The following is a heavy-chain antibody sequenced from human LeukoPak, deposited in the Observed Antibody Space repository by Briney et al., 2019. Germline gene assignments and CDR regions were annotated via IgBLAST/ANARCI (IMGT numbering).Heavy chain of an antibody. CDR3: AKGIAAPVRAYYFDY. D-gene: IGHD6-6*01. CDR2: ISGSGGST. J-gene: IGHJ4*02. CDR1: GVTFSSYA. V-gene: IGHV3-23*01. Sequence: PGGSLRLSCAASGVTFSSYAMSWVRQAPGKGLEWVSAISGSGGSTYYADSVKGRFTISRDNSKNTLYLQMNSLRAEDTAVYYCAKGIAAPVRAYYFDYWGQGTQVTVSS.